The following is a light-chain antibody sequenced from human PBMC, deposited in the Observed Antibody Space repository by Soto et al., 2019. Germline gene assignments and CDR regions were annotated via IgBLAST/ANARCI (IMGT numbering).Light chain of an antibody. Sequence: IVLTQYPGTLSLSPGERATLSCRASQSVSSIYLAWYQQKPGQAPRLLIYGASSRPTGIPDRFSGSGSGTDFTLTISRLEPEDFAVYYCQQYGSSALTFGGGTKVDIK. CDR3: QQYGSSALT. V-gene: IGKV3-20*01. CDR2: GAS. CDR1: QSVSSIY. J-gene: IGKJ4*01.